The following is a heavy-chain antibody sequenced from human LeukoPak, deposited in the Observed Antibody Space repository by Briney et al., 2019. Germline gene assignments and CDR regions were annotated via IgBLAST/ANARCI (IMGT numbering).Heavy chain of an antibody. CDR3: AKDQQGWPDIFDY. Sequence: PGGSLRLSCAASGFTFGSYAMSWVRQAPGKGLEWVSAISGSGGSTYYADSVKGRFTISRDNSKNTLYLQMNSLRAEDTAVYYCAKDQQGWPDIFDYWGQGTLVTVSS. CDR1: GFTFGSYA. CDR2: ISGSGGST. J-gene: IGHJ4*02. D-gene: IGHD3-9*01. V-gene: IGHV3-23*01.